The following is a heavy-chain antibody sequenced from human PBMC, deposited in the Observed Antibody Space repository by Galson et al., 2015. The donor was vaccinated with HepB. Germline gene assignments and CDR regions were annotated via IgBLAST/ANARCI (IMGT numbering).Heavy chain of an antibody. V-gene: IGHV3-33*01. CDR1: GFTFSSYG. CDR2: IWYDGSNK. J-gene: IGHJ6*02. D-gene: IGHD2-2*03. Sequence: SLRLSCAASGFTFSSYGMHWVRQAPGKGLEWVAVIWYDGSNKYYADSVKGRFTISRDNSKNTLYLQMNSLRAEDTAVYYCARDYAPRDLMDIVVVPAARAAAGIHAYGMDVWGQGTTVTVSS. CDR3: ARDYAPRDLMDIVVVPAARAAAGIHAYGMDV.